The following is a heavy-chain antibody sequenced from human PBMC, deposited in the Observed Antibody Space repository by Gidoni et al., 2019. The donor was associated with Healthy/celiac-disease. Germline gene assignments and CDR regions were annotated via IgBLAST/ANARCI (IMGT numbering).Heavy chain of an antibody. CDR3: ARRVITMVRGVQTNHWYFDL. CDR1: GGSFSGYY. V-gene: IGHV4-34*01. D-gene: IGHD3-10*01. CDR2: INHSGST. J-gene: IGHJ2*01. Sequence: QLQLQQWGAGLLKPSETLSLTCAVYGGSFSGYYCSWIRQPPGKGLEWIGEINHSGSTNYNPSLKSRVTISVDTSKNQFSLKLSSVTAADTAVYYCARRVITMVRGVQTNHWYFDLWGRGTLVTVSS.